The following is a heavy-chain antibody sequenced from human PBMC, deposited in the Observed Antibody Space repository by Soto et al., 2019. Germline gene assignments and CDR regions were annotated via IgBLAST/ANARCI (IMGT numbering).Heavy chain of an antibody. CDR2: ISYDGSDK. CDR1: GFTFSSYA. Sequence: GGSLRLSCAASGFTFSSYAMHWVRQAPGKGLEWVALISYDGSDKDYADSVKGRFTISRDNSRNTLFLQMNSLRAEDTAVYYCARDYYKYYDSSGYYRSPAYWGQGPLVTVS. V-gene: IGHV3-30-3*01. D-gene: IGHD3-22*01. CDR3: ARDYYKYYDSSGYYRSPAY. J-gene: IGHJ4*02.